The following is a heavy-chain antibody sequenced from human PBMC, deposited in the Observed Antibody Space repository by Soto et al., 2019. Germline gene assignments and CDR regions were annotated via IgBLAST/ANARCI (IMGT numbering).Heavy chain of an antibody. CDR1: GFTFSSYG. CDR2: ISYDGSNK. V-gene: IGHV3-30*18. D-gene: IGHD3-10*01. J-gene: IGHJ3*02. Sequence: GGSLRLSCAASGFTFSSYGMHWVRQAPGKGLEWVAVISYDGSNKYYADSVKGRFTISRDNSKNTLYLQMNSLRAEDTAVYYCAKGRRFGELLDAFDIGGQGTMVTVSS. CDR3: AKGRRFGELLDAFDI.